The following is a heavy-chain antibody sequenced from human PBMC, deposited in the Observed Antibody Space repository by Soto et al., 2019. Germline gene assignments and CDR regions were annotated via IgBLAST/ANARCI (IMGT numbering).Heavy chain of an antibody. CDR2: ISYDGSNK. D-gene: IGHD3-3*01. J-gene: IGHJ6*02. V-gene: IGHV3-30-3*01. CDR3: ARAGLLPITIFGVVSPDRSYGMDV. CDR1: GFTFSSYA. Sequence: GGSLRLSCAASGFTFSSYAMHWVRQAPGKGLEWVAVISYDGSNKYYADSVKGRFTISRDNSKNTLYLQMNSLRAEDTAVYYCARAGLLPITIFGVVSPDRSYGMDVWGQGTTVTVSS.